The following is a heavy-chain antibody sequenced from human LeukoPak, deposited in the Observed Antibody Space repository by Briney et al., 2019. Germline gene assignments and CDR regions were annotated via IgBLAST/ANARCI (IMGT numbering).Heavy chain of an antibody. J-gene: IGHJ4*02. Sequence: GESLKNSCKGSGYSFTSYWIGWVRQMPGKGLEWMGIIYPGDSDTRYSPSFQGQVTISADKSISTAYLQWSSLKASDTAMYYCARLRYYDSSGYYPPAYDYWGQGTLVTVSS. V-gene: IGHV5-51*01. CDR3: ARLRYYDSSGYYPPAYDY. CDR2: IYPGDSDT. CDR1: GYSFTSYW. D-gene: IGHD3-22*01.